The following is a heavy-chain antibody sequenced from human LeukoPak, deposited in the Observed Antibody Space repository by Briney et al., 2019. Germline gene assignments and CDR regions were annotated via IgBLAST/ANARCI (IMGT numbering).Heavy chain of an antibody. CDR2: ISYDGRNE. Sequence: GGSLRLSCAASGFTFNNYAMSWARQTPGKGLEWVAVISYDGRNEYYADSVKGRFTISRDNSKNTLFLQMNSLRAEDTALYYCARQDCSPSCYLAYWGQGTLVTVSS. CDR1: GFTFNNYA. V-gene: IGHV3-30*04. CDR3: ARQDCSPSCYLAY. J-gene: IGHJ4*02. D-gene: IGHD2-2*01.